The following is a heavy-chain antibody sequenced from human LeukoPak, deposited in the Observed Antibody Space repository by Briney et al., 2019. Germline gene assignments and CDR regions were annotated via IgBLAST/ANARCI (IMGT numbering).Heavy chain of an antibody. V-gene: IGHV4-34*01. CDR2: INHSGST. D-gene: IGHD1-26*01. Sequence: KPSETLSLTCAVYGGSFSGYYWSWIRRPPGKGLEWIGEINHSGSTNYNPSLKSRVTISVDTCKNQFSLKLSSVTAADTAVYYCARGQTIVGATGDFWGQGTLVTVSS. J-gene: IGHJ4*02. CDR1: GGSFSGYY. CDR3: ARGQTIVGATGDF.